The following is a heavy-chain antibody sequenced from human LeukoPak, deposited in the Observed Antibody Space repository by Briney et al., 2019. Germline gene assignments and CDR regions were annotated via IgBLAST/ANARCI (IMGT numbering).Heavy chain of an antibody. CDR2: FDPEDGET. J-gene: IGHJ4*02. CDR1: GYSLTELS. Sequence: ASVKVSCKVSGYSLTELSMHWVRQAPGKGLERMGGFDPEDGETIYAQKFQGRVTMTEDTSTDTAYMELSSLRSEDTAVYYCATGLKYYYGSGDNYWGQGTLVTVSS. V-gene: IGHV1-24*01. D-gene: IGHD3-10*01. CDR3: ATGLKYYYGSGDNY.